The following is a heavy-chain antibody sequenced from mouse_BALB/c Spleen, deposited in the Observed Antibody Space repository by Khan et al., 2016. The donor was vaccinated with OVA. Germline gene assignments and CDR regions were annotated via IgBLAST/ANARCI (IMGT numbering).Heavy chain of an antibody. D-gene: IGHD4-1*01. Sequence: VQLQQSGTVLARPGASVKMSCKASGYTFTSYWMHWVKQRPGQGLEWIGDISPGNTDTNYNQKFKGKAKLTAVTSNSTAYMELSSLTNEDSAVYYCTRRNWDVAWFAYWGQGTLVTVSA. CDR3: TRRNWDVAWFAY. CDR1: GYTFTSYW. J-gene: IGHJ3*01. CDR2: ISPGNTDT. V-gene: IGHV1-5*01.